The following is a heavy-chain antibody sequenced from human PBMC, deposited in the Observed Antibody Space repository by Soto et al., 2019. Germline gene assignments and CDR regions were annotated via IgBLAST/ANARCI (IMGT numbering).Heavy chain of an antibody. Sequence: SETLSLTCTVSGGSISSHYWSWVRQAPGKGLEWIGHIYYRGSTSYNPSLRSGSTISVDTSNNQFSLKLNSVTTADTAVYYCARDGREASGMDVWGQGTKVTVSS. CDR3: ARDGREASGMDV. V-gene: IGHV4-59*11. CDR1: GGSISSHY. D-gene: IGHD1-26*01. CDR2: IYYRGST. J-gene: IGHJ6*02.